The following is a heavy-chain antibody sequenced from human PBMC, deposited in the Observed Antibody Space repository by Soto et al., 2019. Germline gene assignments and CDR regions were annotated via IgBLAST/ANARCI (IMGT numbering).Heavy chain of an antibody. CDR2: INHSGST. V-gene: IGHV4-34*01. J-gene: IGHJ6*03. Sequence: SETLSLTCAVYGGSFSGYYWSWIRQPPGKGLEWIGEINHSGSTNYNPSLKSRVTISVDTSKNQFSLKLSSVTAADTAVYYCARRGGYRGYYYYYMDVWGKGTTVTVSS. CDR3: ARRGGYRGYYYYYMDV. CDR1: GGSFSGYY. D-gene: IGHD5-12*01.